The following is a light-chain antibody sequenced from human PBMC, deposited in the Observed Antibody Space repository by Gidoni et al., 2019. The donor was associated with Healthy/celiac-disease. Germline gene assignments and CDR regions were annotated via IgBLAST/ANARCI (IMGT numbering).Light chain of an antibody. CDR3: QSYDSSLSGYYV. J-gene: IGLJ1*01. CDR1: SSNIGAGFD. CDR2: GNS. V-gene: IGLV1-40*01. Sequence: QSVLTQPPSVSGAPVQRVTISCTGSSSNIGAGFDVHWYQQLPGTAPKVPIYGNSNRPAGVPDRFAGSKSGTSASLAITGLQAEDEADYYCQSYDSSLSGYYVFGTGTKVTVL.